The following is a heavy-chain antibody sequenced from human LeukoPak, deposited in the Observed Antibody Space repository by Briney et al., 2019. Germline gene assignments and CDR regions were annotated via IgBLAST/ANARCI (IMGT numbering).Heavy chain of an antibody. CDR3: ARENGDYAFDY. CDR1: GGSISSSSYY. Sequence: SETLSLTCTVSGGSISSSSYYWGWIRQPPGKGLEWIGNVYYSGSTYYNPSLKSRVTISLDTSKNQFSLRLSSVIVADTAVYYCARENGDYAFDYWGQGTLVTVSS. V-gene: IGHV4-39*07. CDR2: VYYSGST. D-gene: IGHD4-17*01. J-gene: IGHJ4*02.